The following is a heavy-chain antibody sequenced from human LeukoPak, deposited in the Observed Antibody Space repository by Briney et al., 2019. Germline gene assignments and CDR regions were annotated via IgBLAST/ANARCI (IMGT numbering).Heavy chain of an antibody. CDR1: GFIFTDYY. CDR3: ARGRLRSTVTTDRFDY. J-gene: IGHJ4*02. CDR2: ISSSGNTI. V-gene: IGHV3-11*01. D-gene: IGHD4-17*01. Sequence: PGGSLRLSCAASGFIFTDYYMNWVRQAPGKGLGWVSHISSSGNTIYYADSVKGRFTISRDNAKSSLFLQMNSLRAEDTAVYYCARGRLRSTVTTDRFDYWGQGTLVTVSS.